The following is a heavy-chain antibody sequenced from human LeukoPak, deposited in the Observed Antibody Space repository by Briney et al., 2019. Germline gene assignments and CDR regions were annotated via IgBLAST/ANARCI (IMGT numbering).Heavy chain of an antibody. CDR3: ARDRDGYCSSTSCYGGLDP. CDR2: IYYSGNT. CDR1: GGSISTSVYH. V-gene: IGHV4-39*07. J-gene: IGHJ5*02. Sequence: SETLSLTCIVSGGSISTSVYHWGWIRQPPGEGLQWIGSIYYSGNTYYNSSLKSRVTISVDTSTSQFSLKLSSVTAADTAVYYCARDRDGYCSSTSCYGGLDPWGQGTLVTVSS. D-gene: IGHD2-2*03.